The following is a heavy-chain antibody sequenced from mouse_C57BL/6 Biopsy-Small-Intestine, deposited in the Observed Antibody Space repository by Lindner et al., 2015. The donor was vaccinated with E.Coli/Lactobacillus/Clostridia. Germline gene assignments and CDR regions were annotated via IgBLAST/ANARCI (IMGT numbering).Heavy chain of an antibody. J-gene: IGHJ2*01. CDR1: GYAFTNYL. Sequence: VQLQESGAEVVRPGTSVKVSCTASGYAFTNYLIEWVKQRPGQGLEWIGLIYPGSGDINSNEKFKAKATLTVNKSSSTAYLQLNNLTSEDSAVYFCASYGNFDYWGQGTTLTVSS. CDR3: ASYGNFDY. CDR2: IYPGSGDI. V-gene: IGHV1-54*01. D-gene: IGHD2-1*01.